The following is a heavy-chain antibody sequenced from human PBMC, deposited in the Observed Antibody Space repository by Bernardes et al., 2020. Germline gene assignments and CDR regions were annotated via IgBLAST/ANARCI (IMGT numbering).Heavy chain of an antibody. CDR2: IGTSGKTI. Sequence: GGSLRLSCTASGFTFRSYGFNWVRQGPGKGLEWVSYIGTSGKTIYYADSVKGRFTISRDNDKNSLFLQMNSLRDEDTAAYYCARDRWWSGTYNGNYFDSWGQGTLVTVSS. J-gene: IGHJ4*02. CDR1: GFTFRSYG. V-gene: IGHV3-48*02. D-gene: IGHD1-26*01. CDR3: ARDRWWSGTYNGNYFDS.